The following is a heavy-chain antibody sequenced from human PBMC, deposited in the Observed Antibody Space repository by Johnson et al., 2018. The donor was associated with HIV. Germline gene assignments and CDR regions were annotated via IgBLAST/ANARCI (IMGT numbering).Heavy chain of an antibody. Sequence: VQLVESGGGLVQPGGSLRLSCAASDFTVSGNYMSWVRQAPGKGLEWVSLIHSGGTTFYADSVRGRFTISRDSSKNTLYLQMKSLRVEDTAVYYCARSPETGDRLWRALDIWGHGTMVTVSS. V-gene: IGHV3-53*01. D-gene: IGHD4-17*01. CDR2: IHSGGTT. CDR1: DFTVSGNY. J-gene: IGHJ3*02. CDR3: ARSPETGDRLWRALDI.